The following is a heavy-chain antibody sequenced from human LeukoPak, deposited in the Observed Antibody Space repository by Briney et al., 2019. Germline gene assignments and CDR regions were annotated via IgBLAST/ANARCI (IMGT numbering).Heavy chain of an antibody. D-gene: IGHD3-10*01. CDR1: GYTFTGYY. J-gene: IGHJ4*02. Sequence: ASVKVSCKASGYTFTGYYMHWVRQAPGQGLEWMGWINPNSGGTNYAQKFQGRVTMTRDTSTSTVYMELSSLRSEETAVYYCARGATVRGVIDFDYWGQGTLVTVSS. V-gene: IGHV1-2*02. CDR2: INPNSGGT. CDR3: ARGATVRGVIDFDY.